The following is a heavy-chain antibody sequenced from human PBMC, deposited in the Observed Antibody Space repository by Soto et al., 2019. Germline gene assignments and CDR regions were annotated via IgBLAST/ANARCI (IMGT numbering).Heavy chain of an antibody. CDR1: GYTFTSYY. V-gene: IGHV1-46*03. J-gene: IGHJ4*02. Sequence: QVQLVQSGAEVKKPGASVKVSCKASGYTFTSYYMHWVRQAPGQGLEWMGMINPSGGSASYTQKFQGRDTMTRDTSTNTIYMELSSLSSEDTAVYDCARSHYYGSGAYTPDDNWGQGTVVIVSS. D-gene: IGHD3-10*01. CDR2: INPSGGSA. CDR3: ARSHYYGSGAYTPDDN.